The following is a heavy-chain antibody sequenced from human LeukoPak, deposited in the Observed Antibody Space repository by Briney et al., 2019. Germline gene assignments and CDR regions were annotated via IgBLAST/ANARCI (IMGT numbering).Heavy chain of an antibody. Sequence: ASVKVSCKASGYTFTSYAMHWVRQAPGQRLEWMGWINAGNGNTRYSQKFQGGVTITRDTSASTAYMELSSLRSEDTAVYYCARILLRYCSITSCSFGFWGQGTLVTVSS. CDR1: GYTFTSYA. J-gene: IGHJ5*01. V-gene: IGHV1-3*01. CDR3: ARILLRYCSITSCSFGF. D-gene: IGHD2-2*01. CDR2: INAGNGNT.